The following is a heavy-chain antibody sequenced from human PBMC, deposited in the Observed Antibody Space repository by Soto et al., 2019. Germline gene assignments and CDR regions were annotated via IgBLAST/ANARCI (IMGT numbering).Heavy chain of an antibody. J-gene: IGHJ4*02. CDR1: GFPFSSYG. D-gene: IGHD3-10*01. CDR2: ISYDGSNK. Sequence: QVQLVESGGGVVQPGRSLRLSCAASGFPFSSYGMHWVREAPGKGLEWVAVISYDGSNKYYADSVKGGFTISRDNSASTLYLQMNSLRPEDTALYYCVGGQYYFDYRGQGTLVTVSP. CDR3: VGGQYYFDY. V-gene: IGHV3-30*03.